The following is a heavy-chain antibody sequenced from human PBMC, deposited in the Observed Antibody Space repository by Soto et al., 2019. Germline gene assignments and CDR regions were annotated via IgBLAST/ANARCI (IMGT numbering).Heavy chain of an antibody. CDR2: IGPESGAT. CDR3: ARRAETNGWNGFGADKYYFDF. D-gene: IGHD1-1*01. V-gene: IGHV1-2*02. Sequence: ASVKVSCKASGYTFTGHYIHWVRQAPEQGPEWMGEIGPESGATRYAQRFQGRVTMTRDMSITTVYMELSSLRSEDTAVYYCARRAETNGWNGFGADKYYFDFWGQGTLVTVSS. CDR1: GYTFTGHY. J-gene: IGHJ4*02.